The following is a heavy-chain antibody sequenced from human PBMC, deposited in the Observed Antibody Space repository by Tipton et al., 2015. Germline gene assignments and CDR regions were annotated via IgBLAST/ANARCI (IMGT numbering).Heavy chain of an antibody. CDR1: GFTFNDYY. J-gene: IGHJ4*02. CDR3: AKDWGWRELGVAH. V-gene: IGHV3-11*01. CDR2: ISDTGSTL. D-gene: IGHD3-16*01. Sequence: SLRLSCTASGFTFNDYYMSWIRQAPGKGLEWVSYISDTGSTLFYADSVKGRFTISRDNSRNTVYLQMNSLRVEDTAVYYCAKDWGWRELGVAHWGQGTLVAVSS.